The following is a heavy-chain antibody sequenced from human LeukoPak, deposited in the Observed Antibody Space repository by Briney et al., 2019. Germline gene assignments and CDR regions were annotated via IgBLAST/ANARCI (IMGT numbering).Heavy chain of an antibody. CDR3: ARAGNYSNYGPFDY. D-gene: IGHD4-11*01. CDR1: GGSISSSSYY. CDR2: IYYSGST. V-gene: IGHV4-39*07. J-gene: IGHJ4*02. Sequence: PSETLSLTCTVSGGSISSSSYYWGWIRQPPGKGLEWIGSIYYSGSTYYNPSLKSRVTVSVDTSKNQFSLKLSSVTAADTAVYYCARAGNYSNYGPFDYWGQGTLVTVSS.